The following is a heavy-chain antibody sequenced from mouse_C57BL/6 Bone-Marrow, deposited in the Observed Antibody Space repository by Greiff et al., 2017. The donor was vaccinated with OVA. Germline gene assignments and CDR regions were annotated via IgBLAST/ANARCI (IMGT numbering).Heavy chain of an antibody. Sequence: QVQLQQPGAELVRPGSSVKLSCKASGYTFTSYWMHWVKQRPIQGLEWIGNIDPSDSETHYNQKFKDKATLTVDKSSSTAYMQLSSLTSEDSAVYYCARGGYDGYGFADWGQGTLVTVSA. D-gene: IGHD2-2*01. CDR2: IDPSDSET. CDR1: GYTFTSYW. J-gene: IGHJ3*01. CDR3: ARGGYDGYGFAD. V-gene: IGHV1-52*01.